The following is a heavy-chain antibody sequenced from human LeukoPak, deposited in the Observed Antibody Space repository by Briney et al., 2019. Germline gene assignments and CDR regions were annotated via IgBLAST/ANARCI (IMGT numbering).Heavy chain of an antibody. CDR1: GFTFSSYG. CDR3: AKTSKGELRTFLDY. V-gene: IGHV3-23*01. J-gene: IGHJ4*02. D-gene: IGHD1-26*01. Sequence: PGGSLRLSCAASGFTFSSYGMSWVRQAPGKGLEWVSAISGSGGSTYYADSVKGRFTISRDNSKNTLYLQMNSLRAEDTAVYYCAKTSKGELRTFLDYWGQGTLVTVSS. CDR2: ISGSGGST.